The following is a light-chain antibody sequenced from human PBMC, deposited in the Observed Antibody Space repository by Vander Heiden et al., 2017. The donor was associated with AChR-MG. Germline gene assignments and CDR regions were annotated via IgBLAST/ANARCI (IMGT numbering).Light chain of an antibody. CDR1: QSVSTS. J-gene: IGKJ4*01. CDR2: DAS. Sequence: EIVVTQSPATLSLSPGERATLSCRASQSVSTSLAWYQRKPGQAPRLLIYDASNRATGIPARFTGSGSGTDFTLTISSLEPEDFAVYYCQQRSNWPLTFGGRTKVEIK. V-gene: IGKV3-11*01. CDR3: QQRSNWPLT.